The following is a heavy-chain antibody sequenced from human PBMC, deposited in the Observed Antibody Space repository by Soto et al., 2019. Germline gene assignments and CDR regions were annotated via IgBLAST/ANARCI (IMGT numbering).Heavy chain of an antibody. CDR2: ISAYNANT. J-gene: IGHJ3*02. CDR3: ARAAYDILTGYYNGGAFDI. D-gene: IGHD3-9*01. V-gene: IGHV1-18*01. Sequence: QVQLVQSGGEVKKPGASVKVSCKASGYRFTNYGIIWVRQAPGQGLEWMGWISAYNANTNYAQNLQGRVTMTTDTPTTTAYMELRAVRADDTAVYYCARAAYDILTGYYNGGAFDIWGQGTMVTVSS. CDR1: GYRFTNYG.